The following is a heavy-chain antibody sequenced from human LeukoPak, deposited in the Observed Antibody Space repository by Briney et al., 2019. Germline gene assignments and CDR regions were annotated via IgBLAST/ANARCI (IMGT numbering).Heavy chain of an antibody. CDR3: ARDRPNYGDYDLGWFDP. CDR2: INPSGGST. Sequence: ASVKVSCKASGYTFTSYYMHWVRQAPGQGLEWMGIINPSGGSTSYAQKFQGRVTMTRDTSTSTVYMELSSLRSEDTAVYYWARDRPNYGDYDLGWFDPWGQGTLVTVSS. V-gene: IGHV1-46*01. J-gene: IGHJ5*02. D-gene: IGHD4-17*01. CDR1: GYTFTSYY.